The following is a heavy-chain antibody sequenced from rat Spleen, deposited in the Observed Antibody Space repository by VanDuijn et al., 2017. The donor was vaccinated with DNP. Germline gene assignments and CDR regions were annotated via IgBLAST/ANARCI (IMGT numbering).Heavy chain of an antibody. Sequence: EVQLVESGGGLVQPGRSMKLSCGASGLTFSNADMAWVRQAPTRGLEWVASISSSGYNTYYRDSVKGRFIISRDNAKSTLYLQMNGLKSDDTATYYCARGGNNYATWFAYWGQGTLVTVSS. D-gene: IGHD1-10*01. J-gene: IGHJ3*01. CDR1: GLTFSNAD. CDR3: ARGGNNYATWFAY. CDR2: ISSSGYNT. V-gene: IGHV5-25*01.